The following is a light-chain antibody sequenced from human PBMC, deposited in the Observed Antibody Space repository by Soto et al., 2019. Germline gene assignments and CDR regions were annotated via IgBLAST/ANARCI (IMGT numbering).Light chain of an antibody. J-gene: IGKJ2*01. V-gene: IGKV3-20*01. CDR1: QSLSSSY. CDR2: GAS. CDR3: HQYGYSPFP. Sequence: EIVLTQSPSTLSLSPGERATLSCRASQSLSSSYLAWYQQKPGQAPRLLIYGASSRATGTSDRFSGGGSGTDFTLTITRLEPEDSAVYYCHQYGYSPFPFAQGTKLEI.